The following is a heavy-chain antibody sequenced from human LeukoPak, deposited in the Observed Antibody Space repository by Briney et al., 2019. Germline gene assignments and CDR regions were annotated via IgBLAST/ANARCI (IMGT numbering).Heavy chain of an antibody. CDR3: ARDSGKYYYESSGYCFDY. D-gene: IGHD3-22*01. J-gene: IGHJ4*02. CDR2: IYYSGST. CDR1: GGSISSSSYY. Sequence: SETLSLTCIVSGGSISSSSYYWGWIRQPPGKGLEWIGSIYYSGSTYYNPSLKSRFTISVDTSKNQFSLKLSSETAADTAVYYCARDSGKYYYESSGYCFDYWGQGTLVTVSS. V-gene: IGHV4-39*07.